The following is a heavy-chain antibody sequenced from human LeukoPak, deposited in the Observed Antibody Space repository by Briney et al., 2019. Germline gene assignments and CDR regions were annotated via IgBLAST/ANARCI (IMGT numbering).Heavy chain of an antibody. CDR2: ISSSSTI. J-gene: IGHJ6*02. CDR3: ARANGMDV. CDR1: GFTFSCYS. Sequence: GGSLRLSCTASGFTFSCYSMNWVRQAPGKGLEWVSYISSSSTIYYADSVKGRFTISRDNAKNSLYLQMSSLRDEDTAVYYCARANGMDVWGQGTTVTVSS. V-gene: IGHV3-48*02.